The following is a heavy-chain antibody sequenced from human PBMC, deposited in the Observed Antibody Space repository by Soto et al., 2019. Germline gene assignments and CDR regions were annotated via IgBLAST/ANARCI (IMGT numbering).Heavy chain of an antibody. CDR1: GGSMSSFY. V-gene: IGHV4-59*01. J-gene: IGHJ5*02. CDR2: VFYSGST. CDR3: ARHVVRGIMRLDP. Sequence: SETLSLTCTVSGGSMSSFYWSWIRQPPGKGLEWIGNVFYSGSTIYNPSLKSRVTISVDTSKSQFSLNLSSVTAADTAVYYCARHVVRGIMRLDPWGQGSLVTVSS. D-gene: IGHD3-10*01.